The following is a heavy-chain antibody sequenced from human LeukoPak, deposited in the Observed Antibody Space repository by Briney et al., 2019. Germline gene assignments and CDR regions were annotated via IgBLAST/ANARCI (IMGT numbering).Heavy chain of an antibody. CDR3: AGADL. CDR2: IKQDGSEK. CDR1: GFTFSSYW. Sequence: TGGSLRLSCTVSGFTFSSYWMSWVRQAPGKGLEWVANIKQDGSEKYYVDSVKGRFTISRDNAKNSLYLQMNSLRAEDTAVYYCAGADLWGQGTMVTVSS. J-gene: IGHJ3*01. V-gene: IGHV3-7*04.